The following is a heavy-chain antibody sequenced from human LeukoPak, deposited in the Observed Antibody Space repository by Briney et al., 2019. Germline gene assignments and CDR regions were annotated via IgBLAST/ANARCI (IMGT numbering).Heavy chain of an antibody. CDR3: ARVSTNGVSNWFDP. Sequence: SETLSLTCTVSGGSINNYCWTWIRQPPGKGLEWIGYIYYSGNTIYNPSLKSRVTISVDTSTNQFSLNLSSVTAADTAVYYCARVSTNGVSNWFDPWGQGTLVTVSS. CDR1: GGSINNYC. V-gene: IGHV4-59*01. D-gene: IGHD2-8*01. J-gene: IGHJ5*02. CDR2: IYYSGNT.